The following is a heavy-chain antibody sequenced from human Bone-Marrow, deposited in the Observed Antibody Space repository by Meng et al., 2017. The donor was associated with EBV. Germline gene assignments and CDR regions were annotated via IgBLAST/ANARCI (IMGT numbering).Heavy chain of an antibody. D-gene: IGHD3-10*01. V-gene: IGHV4-4*02. Sequence: QLQLQESGPGLVKPSXALSLTCAVSGGSISSGNWWTWVRQPPGKGLEWIGEIYHSGSTDYNPSLVSRVTISVDKSKNQFSLKLNSVTAADTAVYYCARDSLWGRLKGAMDAWGQGTLVTVSS. CDR1: GGSISSGNW. CDR2: IYHSGST. CDR3: ARDSLWGRLKGAMDA. J-gene: IGHJ5*02.